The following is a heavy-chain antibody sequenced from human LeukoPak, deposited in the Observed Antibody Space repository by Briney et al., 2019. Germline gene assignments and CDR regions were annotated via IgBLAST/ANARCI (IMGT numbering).Heavy chain of an antibody. CDR2: INHSGST. D-gene: IGHD4-17*01. CDR3: AREIQEGSGPFYGDYPRTHFDY. J-gene: IGHJ4*02. CDR1: GGSISGYY. Sequence: SETLSLTCTVSGGSISGYYWSWIRQPPGKGLEWIGEINHSGSTNYNPSLKSRVTISVDTSKNQFSLKLSSVTAADTAVYYCAREIQEGSGPFYGDYPRTHFDYWGQGTLVTVSS. V-gene: IGHV4-34*01.